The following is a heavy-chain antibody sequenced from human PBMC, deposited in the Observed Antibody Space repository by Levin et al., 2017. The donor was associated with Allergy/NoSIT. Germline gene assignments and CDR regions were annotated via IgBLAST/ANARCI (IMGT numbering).Heavy chain of an antibody. CDR1: GFPFSSHS. D-gene: IGHD3-9*01. J-gene: IGHJ4*02. CDR3: ARGHGDILTSYYSCGDY. CDR2: ISSSSTFI. Sequence: GESLKISCAASGFPFSSHSMNWVRQAPGRGLEWVSSISSSSTFIYYADSVKGRFTISRDNAKNSLYLEMNSLRVEDTAVYYCARGHGDILTSYYSCGDYWGQGTLVTVSS. V-gene: IGHV3-21*01.